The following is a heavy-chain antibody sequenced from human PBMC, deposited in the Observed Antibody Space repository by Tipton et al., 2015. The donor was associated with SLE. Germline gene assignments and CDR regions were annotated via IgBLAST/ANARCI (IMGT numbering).Heavy chain of an antibody. CDR3: VTIDGEFDH. J-gene: IGHJ4*02. CDR2: ISHDGNTE. V-gene: IGHV3-30*04. D-gene: IGHD3-10*01. CDR1: GFSFRNYA. Sequence: SLRLSCAASGFSFRNYAMHWVRQAPGKGLDWVAVISHDGNTEKYADSVKGRFTVSRDNSKSTVLLQMNSLRSEDTALYYCVTIDGEFDHWGQGVLVTVSS.